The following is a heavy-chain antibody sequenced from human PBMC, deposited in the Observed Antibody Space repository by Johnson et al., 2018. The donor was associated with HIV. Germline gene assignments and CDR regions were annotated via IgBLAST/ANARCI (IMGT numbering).Heavy chain of an antibody. D-gene: IGHD3-10*01. CDR3: ARVMVQGDAFDI. CDR1: GFTFSS. Sequence: MLLVESGGGVVQPGRSLRLSCAASGFTFSSMHWDRQAPGKGLEWVAVISYDGSNKYYADSVKGRFTISRDNSKNTLYLQMNSLRAEDTAVYYCARVMVQGDAFDIWGQGTMVTVSS. CDR2: ISYDGSNK. J-gene: IGHJ3*02. V-gene: IGHV3-30-3*01.